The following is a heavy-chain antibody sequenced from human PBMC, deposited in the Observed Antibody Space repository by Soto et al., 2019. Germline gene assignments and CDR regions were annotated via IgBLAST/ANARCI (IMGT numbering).Heavy chain of an antibody. J-gene: IGHJ5*02. CDR3: ARSYCLDSIRCNGFDP. D-gene: IGHD2-15*01. CDR1: GASSTTYY. V-gene: IGHV4-59*01. CDR2: MNNVGRT. Sequence: QVQLQESGPGLVKPSETLSLTCTVSGASSTTYYWSWIRQPPGKGLEWIGYMNNVGRTNYNPSLKSRVTISLDTSKNQLSLKLSSVIAADTAVYYCARSYCLDSIRCNGFDPWGQGTLVTVSS.